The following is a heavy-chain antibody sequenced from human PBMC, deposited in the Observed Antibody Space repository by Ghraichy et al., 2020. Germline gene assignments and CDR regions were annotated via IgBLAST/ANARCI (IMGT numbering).Heavy chain of an antibody. J-gene: IGHJ2*01. D-gene: IGHD4-17*01. Sequence: GGSLRLSCAASGFTFSSYGMHWVRQAPGKGLEWVAVISYDGSNKYYADSVKGRFTISRDNSKNTLYLQMNSLRAEDTAVYYCAKSHDYSDQTSNWYFDLWGRGTLVTVSS. V-gene: IGHV3-30*18. CDR2: ISYDGSNK. CDR1: GFTFSSYG. CDR3: AKSHDYSDQTSNWYFDL.